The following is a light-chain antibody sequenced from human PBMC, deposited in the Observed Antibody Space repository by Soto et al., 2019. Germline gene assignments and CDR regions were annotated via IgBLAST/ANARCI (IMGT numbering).Light chain of an antibody. J-gene: IGLJ2*01. Sequence: QSVLTQPPSVSGAPGQRVTISCTGSSSNIGAGYDVHWYQQPPGTAPKLLIYGNSNRPSGVPDRFSGSKSGTSASLAITGLQAEDEADYYCQSYDSSLSGSLVVFGGGTKLTVL. CDR1: SSNIGAGYD. CDR3: QSYDSSLSGSLVV. CDR2: GNS. V-gene: IGLV1-40*01.